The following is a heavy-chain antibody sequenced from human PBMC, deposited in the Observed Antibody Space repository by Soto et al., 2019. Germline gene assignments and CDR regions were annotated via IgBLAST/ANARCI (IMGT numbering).Heavy chain of an antibody. V-gene: IGHV3-11*05. CDR2: ISGSYSYT. D-gene: IGHD4-17*01. J-gene: IGHJ4*02. CDR1: GFTFSDYY. CDR3: ARVPGLTTVVTSYYFDS. Sequence: QVQLVESGGGLVKPGGSLRLSCAASGFTFSDYYLSWIRQAPGKGLEWVSYISGSYSYTNYADSVKGRFTISRDNAKTPLYLHMNSLRAEATSVYYGARVPGLTTVVTSYYFDSWGQGPLVTVSS.